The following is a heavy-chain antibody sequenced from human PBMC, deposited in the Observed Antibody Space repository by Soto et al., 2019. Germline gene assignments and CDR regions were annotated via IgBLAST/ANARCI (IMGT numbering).Heavy chain of an antibody. CDR3: ARNYDILTGYYYFDY. D-gene: IGHD3-9*01. Sequence: VASVKVSCKASGYTFTSYGISWVRQAPGQGLEWMGWISAYNGNTNYAQKLQGRVTMTTDTSTSTAYMELRSLRSDDTAVYYCARNYDILTGYYYFDYWGQGTLVTVSS. J-gene: IGHJ4*02. V-gene: IGHV1-18*01. CDR1: GYTFTSYG. CDR2: ISAYNGNT.